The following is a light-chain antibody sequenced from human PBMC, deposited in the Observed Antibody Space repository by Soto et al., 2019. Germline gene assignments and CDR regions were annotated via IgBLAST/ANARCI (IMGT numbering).Light chain of an antibody. J-gene: IGLJ3*02. Sequence: QAVLTQPPSVSGAPGQRVTISCTGSSSNIGAGYDVYWYQQLPGTAPKLLIYRNVNRPSGVPDRFSGSKSGASASLAITGLQAEDETDYYCQSYDSSLTAWVFGGGTKVTVL. CDR3: QSYDSSLTAWV. CDR1: SSNIGAGYD. CDR2: RNV. V-gene: IGLV1-40*01.